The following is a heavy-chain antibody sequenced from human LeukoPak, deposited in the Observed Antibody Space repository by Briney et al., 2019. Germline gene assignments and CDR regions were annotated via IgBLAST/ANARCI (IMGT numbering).Heavy chain of an antibody. CDR1: GYTFGGYF. CDR3: ARIASDWGSKYWYFDL. V-gene: IGHV1-2*02. D-gene: IGHD2-21*01. J-gene: IGHJ2*01. Sequence: ASVTVSCKASGYTFGGYFIHWVRQAPGQGLEWMGWINPLSGETNYTQKFEARVTMTRDTSITTAYMELTSLRFDDTAIYYCARIASDWGSKYWYFDLWGRGTLVTVSS. CDR2: INPLSGET.